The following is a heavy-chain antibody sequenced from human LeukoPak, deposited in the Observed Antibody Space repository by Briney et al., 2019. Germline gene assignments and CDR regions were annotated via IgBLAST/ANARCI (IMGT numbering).Heavy chain of an antibody. CDR1: GYTFTSYG. J-gene: IGHJ5*02. CDR2: ISAYNGYT. CDR3: ARGPYGDPYNWFDP. V-gene: IGHV1-18*01. Sequence: ASVKVSCKASGYTFTSYGISWVRQAPGQGLEWMGWISAYNGYTNYAQKLQGRVTMTTDTSTSTAYMELRSLRSDDTAVYYCARGPYGDPYNWFDPWGQGTLVTVSS. D-gene: IGHD4-17*01.